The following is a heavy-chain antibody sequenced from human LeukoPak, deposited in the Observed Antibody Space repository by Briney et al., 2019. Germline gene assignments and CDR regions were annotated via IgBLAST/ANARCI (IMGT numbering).Heavy chain of an antibody. CDR1: GFSLNTSGVG. J-gene: IGHJ4*02. CDR2: IYWDDDK. V-gene: IGHV2-5*02. D-gene: IGHD3-16*01. Sequence: SGPTLVEPTQTLTLTCTFSGFSLNTSGVGVGWIRQPPGKALEWLAVIYWDDDKRYSPSLESRLTITKDTSKNQVVLTMTNMDPVDTATYYCAHMAIYDYAPMTIFDYWGQGTLVTVSS. CDR3: AHMAIYDYAPMTIFDY.